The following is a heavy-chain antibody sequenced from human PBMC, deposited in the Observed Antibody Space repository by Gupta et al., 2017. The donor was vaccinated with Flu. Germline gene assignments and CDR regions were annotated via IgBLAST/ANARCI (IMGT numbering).Heavy chain of an antibody. J-gene: IGHJ4*02. CDR2: IWYDGSNK. CDR1: GCRFGRYG. CDR3: ARGGQYQLSRENY. D-gene: IGHD2-2*01. Sequence: QVQLVASGGGVVTPGTSLRLSCVVSGCRFGRYGMPWVRRDPGKGLEWVAIIWYDGSNKYYADSVKGRFTISRDNSKNTLFLQMNSLRAEDTAVYYCARGGQYQLSRENYWGQGTLVTVSS. V-gene: IGHV3-33*01.